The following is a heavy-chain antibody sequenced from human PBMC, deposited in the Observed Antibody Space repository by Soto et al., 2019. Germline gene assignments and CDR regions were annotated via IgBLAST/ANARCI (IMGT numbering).Heavy chain of an antibody. CDR2: IYYSGNT. D-gene: IGHD3-22*01. Sequence: PAETLSLTCTVSGGSISSGDYYWSWIRQPPGKGLEWIGYIYYSGNTYYNPSLKSRVTISLDTSKNQFSLKLSSVTAADTAVYYCARESGYYEYYFEYRGQGTLVTVSS. J-gene: IGHJ4*02. CDR1: GGSISSGDYY. V-gene: IGHV4-30-4*01. CDR3: ARESGYYEYYFEY.